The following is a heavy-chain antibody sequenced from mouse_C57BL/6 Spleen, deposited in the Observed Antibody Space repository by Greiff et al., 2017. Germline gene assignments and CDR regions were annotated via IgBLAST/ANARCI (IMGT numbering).Heavy chain of an antibody. Sequence: ESGPGLVQPSQSLSLTCSVTGYSITSGYYWNWIRQFPGNKLEWLGYISYDGRNNSNPSPKNRISLTRDTSKNQFFLKLNSVTTEDTATYYCARDYGSSYDYAMDYWGQGTSVTVSS. J-gene: IGHJ4*01. CDR1: GYSITSGYY. D-gene: IGHD1-1*01. V-gene: IGHV3-6*01. CDR3: ARDYGSSYDYAMDY. CDR2: ISYDGRN.